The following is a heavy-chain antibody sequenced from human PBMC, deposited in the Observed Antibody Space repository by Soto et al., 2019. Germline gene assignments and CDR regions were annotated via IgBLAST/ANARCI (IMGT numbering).Heavy chain of an antibody. CDR2: IIPIFGTA. V-gene: IGHV1-69*13. D-gene: IGHD1-26*01. CDR1: GGTFSSYA. Sequence: ASVKVSCKASGGTFSSYAISWVRQAPGQGLEWMGGIIPIFGTANYAQKFQGRVTITADESTSTAYMELSSLRSEDTAVYYCATTRSYDYYYGMDVWGQGTTVTVSS. CDR3: ATTRSYDYYYGMDV. J-gene: IGHJ6*02.